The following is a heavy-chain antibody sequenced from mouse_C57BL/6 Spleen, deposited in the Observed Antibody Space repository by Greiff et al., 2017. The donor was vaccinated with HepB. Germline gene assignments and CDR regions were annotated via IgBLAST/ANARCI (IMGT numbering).Heavy chain of an antibody. CDR3: ASIDYDYYSLDY. Sequence: QVQLQQSGAELVKPGASVKLSCKASGYTFTSYWMHWVKQRPGQGLEWIGMIHPNSGSTNYNEKFKSKATLTVDKSSSTAYMPLNSLTSEDSAVYYFASIDYDYYSLDYWGQGTSVTVSS. CDR1: GYTFTSYW. CDR2: IHPNSGST. V-gene: IGHV1-64*01. D-gene: IGHD2-4*01. J-gene: IGHJ4*01.